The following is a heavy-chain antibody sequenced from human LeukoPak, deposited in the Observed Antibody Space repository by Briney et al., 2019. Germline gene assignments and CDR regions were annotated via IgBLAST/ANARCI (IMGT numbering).Heavy chain of an antibody. CDR1: GYTFTDYY. CDR3: ARGSDDCAATSCYSLYYYSYFYMDV. Sequence: ASVKVSCKASGYTFTDYYLHWVRQAPGQGLEWMGWTNPNTGGTNYPQKFQGRVTMTRDTSISTAYMELTRLRSDDTAVYYCARGSDDCAATSCYSLYYYSYFYMDVWGKGTTVTVSS. V-gene: IGHV1-2*02. CDR2: TNPNTGGT. J-gene: IGHJ6*03. D-gene: IGHD2-2*02.